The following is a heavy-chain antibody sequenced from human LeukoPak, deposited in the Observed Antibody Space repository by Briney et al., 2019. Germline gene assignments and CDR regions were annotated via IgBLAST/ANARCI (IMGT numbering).Heavy chain of an antibody. J-gene: IGHJ4*02. CDR3: ARGGTYSSGWYDY. V-gene: IGHV1-8*03. CDR1: GYTFTSYD. D-gene: IGHD6-19*01. Sequence: ASVKVSCKASGYTFTSYDINWVRQATGQGLEWMGWMNPNSGNTGYAQKFQGRVTITRNTSISTAHMELMSLRSDDTAVYYCARGGTYSSGWYDYWGQGTLVTVSS. CDR2: MNPNSGNT.